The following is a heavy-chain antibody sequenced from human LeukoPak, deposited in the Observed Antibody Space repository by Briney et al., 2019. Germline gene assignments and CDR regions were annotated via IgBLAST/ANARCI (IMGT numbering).Heavy chain of an antibody. CDR2: IYYSGST. Sequence: PSETLSLTRTVSGGSISSYYWSWIRQPPGKGLEWIGYIYYSGSTNYNPSLKSRVTISVDTSKNQFSLKLSSVTAADTAVYYCARRLRFYYYYMDVWGKGTTVTISS. CDR1: GGSISSYY. CDR3: ARRLRFYYYYMDV. J-gene: IGHJ6*03. V-gene: IGHV4-59*12. D-gene: IGHD3-16*01.